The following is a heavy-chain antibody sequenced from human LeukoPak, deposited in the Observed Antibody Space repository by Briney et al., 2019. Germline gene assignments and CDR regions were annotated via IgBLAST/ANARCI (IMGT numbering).Heavy chain of an antibody. D-gene: IGHD3-22*01. J-gene: IGHJ4*02. V-gene: IGHV3-48*03. CDR2: ISSSGSTI. Sequence: GGSLRLSCAASGFTFSSYVMNWVRQAPGKGLEWVPYISSSGSTIYYADSVKGRFTISRDNAKNSLYLQMNSLRAEDTAVYYCARDQYYYDSSGYYRALVYWGQGTLVTVSS. CDR1: GFTFSSYV. CDR3: ARDQYYYDSSGYYRALVY.